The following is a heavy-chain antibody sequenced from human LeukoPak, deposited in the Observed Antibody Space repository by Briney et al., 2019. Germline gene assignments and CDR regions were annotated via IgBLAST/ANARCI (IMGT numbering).Heavy chain of an antibody. J-gene: IGHJ4*02. D-gene: IGHD3-9*01. V-gene: IGHV3-74*01. Sequence: QAGGSLRLSCAASGFTFSSYAMSWVRQAPGKGLVWVSRINSDGSSTSYADSVKGRFTISRDNAKNTLYLQMNSLRAEDTAVYYCARDWNYDILTGYYSPKRSLDYWGQGTLVTVSS. CDR1: GFTFSSYA. CDR3: ARDWNYDILTGYYSPKRSLDY. CDR2: INSDGSST.